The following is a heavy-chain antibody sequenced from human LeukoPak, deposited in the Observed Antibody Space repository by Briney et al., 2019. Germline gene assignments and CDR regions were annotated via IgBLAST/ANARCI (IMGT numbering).Heavy chain of an antibody. CDR2: IIPIFGTA. J-gene: IGHJ6*02. Sequence: ASVKASCKASGGTFSSYAISWVRQAPGQGLEWMGGIIPIFGTANYAQKFQGRVTITADESTSTAYMELSSLRSEDTAVYYCARDDYYGMDVWGQGTTVTVSS. CDR1: GGTFSSYA. CDR3: ARDDYYGMDV. V-gene: IGHV1-69*13.